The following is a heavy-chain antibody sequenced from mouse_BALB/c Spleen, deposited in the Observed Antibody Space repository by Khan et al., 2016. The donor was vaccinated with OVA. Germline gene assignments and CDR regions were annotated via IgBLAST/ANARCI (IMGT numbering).Heavy chain of an antibody. Sequence: QVQLQQSGPELVKPGASVRMSCKASGYTFTDYVINWVKQRTGQGLEWIGQLYPGCANTYYDARFKGKATLTADKSSNTSYMQLSSLTSEDSAVYFCASSGYGSFVYWGQGTTLTVSS. J-gene: IGHJ2*01. CDR2: LYPGCANT. V-gene: IGHV1-77*01. D-gene: IGHD1-1*01. CDR3: ASSGYGSFVY. CDR1: GYTFTDYV.